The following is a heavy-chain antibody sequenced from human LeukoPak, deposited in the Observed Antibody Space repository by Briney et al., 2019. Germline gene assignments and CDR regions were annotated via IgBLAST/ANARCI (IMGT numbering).Heavy chain of an antibody. CDR2: ISGSGGST. CDR3: AKENTPYSSSSKASYFDY. J-gene: IGHJ4*02. CDR1: GFTFSSYA. V-gene: IGHV3-23*01. Sequence: QAGGSLRLSCAASGFTFSSYAMSWVRQAPGKGLEWVSAISGSGGSTYYADSVKGRFTISRDNSKNTLYLQMNSLRAEDTAVYYCAKENTPYSSSSKASYFDYWGQGTLVTVSS. D-gene: IGHD6-6*01.